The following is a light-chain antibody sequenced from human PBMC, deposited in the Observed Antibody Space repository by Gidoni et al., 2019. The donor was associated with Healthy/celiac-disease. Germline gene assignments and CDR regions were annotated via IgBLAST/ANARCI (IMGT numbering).Light chain of an antibody. J-gene: IGLJ1*01. Sequence: QSALTQPASLSGSPGQSITISCTGTSSDVGGYNYVSWYQQHPGKATKLMIYEVSNRPSGVPDRFSGSKSGNTASLTISGLQAEDEADYYCSSYTSSSTPYVFGTGTKVTVL. CDR3: SSYTSSSTPYV. CDR1: SSDVGGYNY. V-gene: IGLV2-14*01. CDR2: EVS.